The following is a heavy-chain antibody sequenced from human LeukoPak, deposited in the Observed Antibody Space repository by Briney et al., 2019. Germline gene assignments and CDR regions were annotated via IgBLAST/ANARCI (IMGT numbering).Heavy chain of an antibody. V-gene: IGHV3-30*03. CDR2: ISYDGSNK. D-gene: IGHD3-10*01. CDR3: ARVRGGSFDY. J-gene: IGHJ4*02. CDR1: GFTFSSYG. Sequence: GRSLRLSCAASGFTFSSYGMHWVSQAPGKGLEWVAVISYDGSNKYYADSVKGRFTISRDNSKNTLYLQMNSLRAEDTAVYYCARVRGGSFDYWGQGTLVTVSS.